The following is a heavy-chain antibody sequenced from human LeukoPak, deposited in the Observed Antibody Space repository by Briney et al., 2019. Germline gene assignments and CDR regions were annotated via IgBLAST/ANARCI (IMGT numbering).Heavy chain of an antibody. D-gene: IGHD6-6*01. CDR1: GYTFTSYY. CDR3: ARGPSSSSGYYYYYYMDV. CDR2: INPSGGST. Sequence: VSVKVSCKASGYTFTSYYMHWVRQAPGQGLEWMGIINPSGGSTSYAQKFQGRVTMTRDMSTSTVYMELSSLRSEDTAVYYCARGPSSSSGYYYYYYMDVWGKGTTVTVSS. J-gene: IGHJ6*03. V-gene: IGHV1-46*01.